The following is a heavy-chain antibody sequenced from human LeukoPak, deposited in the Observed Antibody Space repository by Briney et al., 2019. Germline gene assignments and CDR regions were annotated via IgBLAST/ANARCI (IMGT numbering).Heavy chain of an antibody. J-gene: IGHJ3*02. Sequence: ASVKVSCKASGYTFTGYYMHWERQAPGQGLEWMGWINPNNDGTNYAQKFQGRVTMTRDTSISTAYMELSRLRSDDTAVYYCARGLSPGSPSAFDIWGQGTMVTVSS. D-gene: IGHD3-10*01. CDR2: INPNNDGT. V-gene: IGHV1-2*02. CDR1: GYTFTGYY. CDR3: ARGLSPGSPSAFDI.